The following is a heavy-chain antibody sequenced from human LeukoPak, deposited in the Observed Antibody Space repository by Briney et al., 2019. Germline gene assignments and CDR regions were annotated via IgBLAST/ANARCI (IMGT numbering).Heavy chain of an antibody. D-gene: IGHD6-19*01. V-gene: IGHV1-69*13. J-gene: IGHJ4*02. CDR2: IIPIFGTA. CDR3: ARASLNILAVAGTNGATGFDY. Sequence: ASVKVSCKASGGTFSSYAISWVRQAPGQGLEWMGGIIPIFGTANYAQKFQGRVTITADESTSTAYMELSSLRSEDTAVYYCARASLNILAVAGTNGATGFDYWGQGTLVTVSS. CDR1: GGTFSSYA.